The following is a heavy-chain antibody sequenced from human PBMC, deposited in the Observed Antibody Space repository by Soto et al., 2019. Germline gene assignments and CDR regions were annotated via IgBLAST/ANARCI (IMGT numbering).Heavy chain of an antibody. CDR3: AKGKGLGYYYYGMDF. D-gene: IGHD7-27*01. CDR2: INPSGGST. J-gene: IGHJ6*02. CDR1: GYTFTSYY. V-gene: IGHV1-46*01. Sequence: ASVKVSCKASGYTFTSYYMHWVRQAPGQGLEWMGIINPSGGSTSYAQKFQGRVTMTRDTSTSTVYMELSSLRSEDTAVYYCAKGKGLGYYYYGMDFWGQGTTVTVSS.